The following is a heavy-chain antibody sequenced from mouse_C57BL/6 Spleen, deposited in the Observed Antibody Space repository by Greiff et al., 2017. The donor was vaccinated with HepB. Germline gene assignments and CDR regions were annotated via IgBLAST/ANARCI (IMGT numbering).Heavy chain of an antibody. Sequence: EVMLVESGGGLVKPGGSLKLSCAASGFTFSSYAMSWVRQTPEKRLEWVATISDGGSYTYYPDNVKGRFTISRDNAKNNLYLQMSHLKSEDTAMYYCARATYYDYDEGVNYAMDYWGQGTTVTVSS. CDR1: GFTFSSYA. D-gene: IGHD2-4*01. J-gene: IGHJ4*01. CDR3: ARATYYDYDEGVNYAMDY. V-gene: IGHV5-4*03. CDR2: ISDGGSYT.